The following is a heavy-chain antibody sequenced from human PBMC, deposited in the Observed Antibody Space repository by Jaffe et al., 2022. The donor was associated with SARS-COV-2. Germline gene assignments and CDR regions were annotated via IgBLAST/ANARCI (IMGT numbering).Heavy chain of an antibody. J-gene: IGHJ3*02. D-gene: IGHD4-17*01. CDR1: GFTFSSYS. CDR2: ISSSSSTI. CDR3: ARDWGDYGDYDAFDI. Sequence: EVQLVESGGGLVQPGGSLRLSCAASGFTFSSYSMNWVRQAPGKGLEWVSYISSSSSTIYYADSVKGRFTISRDNAKNSLYLQMNSLRDEDTAVYYCARDWGDYGDYDAFDIWGQGTMVTVSS. V-gene: IGHV3-48*02.